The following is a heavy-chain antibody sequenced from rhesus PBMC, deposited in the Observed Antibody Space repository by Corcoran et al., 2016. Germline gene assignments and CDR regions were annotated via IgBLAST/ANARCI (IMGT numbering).Heavy chain of an antibody. Sequence: QLQLQESGPGLVKPSETLSVTCAVSGGSISSSYRSWIRQAPRKGLEWMVYIYVSGSITNYNPPLKSRVILSVDTSKIQLSLKLSSVTAADTAVYYCARGSRYYYFDYWGQGVLVTVSS. CDR2: IYVSGSIT. D-gene: IGHD1-44*02. V-gene: IGHV4-169*01. J-gene: IGHJ4*01. CDR3: ARGSRYYYFDY. CDR1: GGSISSSY.